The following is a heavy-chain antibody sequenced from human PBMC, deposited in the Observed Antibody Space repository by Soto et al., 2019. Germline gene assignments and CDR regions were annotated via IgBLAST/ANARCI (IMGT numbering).Heavy chain of an antibody. D-gene: IGHD6-6*01. CDR1: GDSISSSY. CDR2: MYYSGST. Sequence: SETLSLTCTISGDSISSSYWNWIRQRPGKGLEWIGYMYYSGSTNYNPSLRSRVTISVDTSRNQFSLKLTSVTAADTAVYYCASQDHSRSSSGWFDPWGQGTLVTVSS. CDR3: ASQDHSRSSSGWFDP. J-gene: IGHJ5*02. V-gene: IGHV4-59*01.